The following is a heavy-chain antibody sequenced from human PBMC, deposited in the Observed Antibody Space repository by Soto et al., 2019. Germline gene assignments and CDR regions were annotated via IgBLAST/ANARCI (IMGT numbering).Heavy chain of an antibody. CDR1: GFTFRTYA. V-gene: IGHV3-30*18. CDR2: ISHDGSNT. D-gene: IGHD3-3*01. Sequence: QVQVVESGGGVVQPGRSLRLSCAASGFTFRTYAMHWVRQAPGKGLELVAVISHDGSNTDYGDSVKGRFTISRDNSKSTLSLQMNSLRPEDTGVYYCAKDAVSTDYFFASWGQGTLVSVSS. CDR3: AKDAVSTDYFFAS. J-gene: IGHJ4*02.